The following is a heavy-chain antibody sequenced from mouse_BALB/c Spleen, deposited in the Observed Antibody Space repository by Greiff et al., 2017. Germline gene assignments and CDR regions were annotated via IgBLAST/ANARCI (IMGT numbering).Heavy chain of an antibody. V-gene: IGHV1-63*02. CDR1: GYTFTNYW. CDR3: ARGDGYFAMDY. J-gene: IGHJ4*01. CDR2: IYPGGGYT. Sequence: QVQLQQSGAELVRPGTSVKISCKASGYTFTNYWLGWVKQRPGHGLEWIGDIYPGGGYTNYNEKFKGKATLTADTSSSTAYMQLSSLTSEDSAVYFCARGDGYFAMDYWGQGTSVTVSS. D-gene: IGHD2-3*01.